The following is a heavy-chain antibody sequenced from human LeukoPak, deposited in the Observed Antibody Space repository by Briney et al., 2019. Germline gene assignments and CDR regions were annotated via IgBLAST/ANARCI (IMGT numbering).Heavy chain of an antibody. V-gene: IGHV4-38-2*02. J-gene: IGHJ4*02. D-gene: IGHD4-17*01. Sequence: SETLSLTCTVSGDSISSGNYWGWIRQPPGKGLEWIGSIFHTGSTYFNLSLKSRVTISVDTSKNQFSLKLSSVTAADTAVYYCARYLTTVTTDYWGQGTLVTVSS. CDR1: GDSISSGNY. CDR3: ARYLTTVTTDY. CDR2: IFHTGST.